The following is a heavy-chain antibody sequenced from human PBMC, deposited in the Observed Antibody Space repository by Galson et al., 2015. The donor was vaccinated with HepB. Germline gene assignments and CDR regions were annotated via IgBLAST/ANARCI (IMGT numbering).Heavy chain of an antibody. CDR1: GYTFTSYG. J-gene: IGHJ3*02. CDR3: ARDLNPNTLFDI. CDR2: IGAYNGNT. V-gene: IGHV1-18*01. Sequence: SVKVSCKASGYTFTSYGISWVRQAPGQGLEWMGWIGAYNGNTNYAQKLQGRVTMTTDTSTSTAYMELRSLRSDDTAVYYCARDLNPNTLFDIWGQGTMVTVSS.